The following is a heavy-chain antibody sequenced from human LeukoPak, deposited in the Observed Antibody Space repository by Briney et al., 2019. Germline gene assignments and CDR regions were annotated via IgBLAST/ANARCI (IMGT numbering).Heavy chain of an antibody. CDR3: AKHPSGYYYDHFDY. D-gene: IGHD3-22*01. CDR1: GIIFSNYW. Sequence: GGSLRLSCAASGIIFSNYWMHWVRQAPEKGLVWVSRINRDGSSTSYADSVKGRFTISRDNAKNTLYLQMNSLRVEDTAVYYCAKHPSGYYYDHFDYWGQGTLVTVSS. CDR2: INRDGSST. V-gene: IGHV3-74*01. J-gene: IGHJ4*02.